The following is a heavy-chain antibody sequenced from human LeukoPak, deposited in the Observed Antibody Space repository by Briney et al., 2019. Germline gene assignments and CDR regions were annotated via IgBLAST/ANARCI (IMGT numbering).Heavy chain of an antibody. CDR1: GFTFSSYA. Sequence: PGGSLRLSCAACGFTFSSYAMSWVRQAPGKGLEWVSAISGSGGSTYYADSVKGRFTISRDNSKNTLYLQMNSLRAEDTAVYYCAKVGIAVAGTGSFGYWGQGILVTVSS. V-gene: IGHV3-23*01. D-gene: IGHD6-19*01. CDR2: ISGSGGST. J-gene: IGHJ4*02. CDR3: AKVGIAVAGTGSFGY.